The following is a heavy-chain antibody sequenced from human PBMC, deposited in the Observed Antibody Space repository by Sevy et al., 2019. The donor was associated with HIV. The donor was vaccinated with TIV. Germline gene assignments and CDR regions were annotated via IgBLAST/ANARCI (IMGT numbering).Heavy chain of an antibody. CDR2: IHPGDSDT. V-gene: IGHV5-51*01. CDR1: GYSFTSYW. J-gene: IGHJ4*02. CDR3: ARQSTTTIIDY. D-gene: IGHD4-4*01. Sequence: GESLKISCKGSGYSFTSYWIGWVRQMPGKGLEWMGIIHPGDSDTRYSPSFQGQVTISAAKSISTAYLQWSSLKASDTAMYYCARQSTTTIIDYWGQGTLVTVSS.